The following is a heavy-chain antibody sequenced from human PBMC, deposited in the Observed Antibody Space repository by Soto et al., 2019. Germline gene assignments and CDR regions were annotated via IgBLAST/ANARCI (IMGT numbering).Heavy chain of an antibody. Sequence: GGSLRLSCAASGFIFSGYAMTWVRQTPGKGLEWVSAITSSGSSTYFADSLKGRITISRDNSKNTLSLQMDSLRVEDTAIYYCAKGVEGYVVSSFDSWGQGALVTVSS. J-gene: IGHJ4*02. CDR3: AKGVEGYVVSSFDS. CDR2: ITSSGSST. V-gene: IGHV3-23*01. D-gene: IGHD5-12*01. CDR1: GFIFSGYA.